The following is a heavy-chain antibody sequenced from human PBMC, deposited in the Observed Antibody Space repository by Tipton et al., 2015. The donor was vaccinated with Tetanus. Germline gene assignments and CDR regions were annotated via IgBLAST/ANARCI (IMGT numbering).Heavy chain of an antibody. Sequence: QLVQSGGGMTQPGDSLRLSCAASGFTVSSYQMTWVRQAPGKGLEWVSVIYSDGSTYYADSGKGRFTIPRDNLKNTLSLQMNSLRAEDTAVYYCARGLGVDYWGQGTLVTVSS. D-gene: IGHD3/OR15-3a*01. J-gene: IGHJ4*02. CDR1: GFTVSSYQ. V-gene: IGHV3-53*01. CDR3: ARGLGVDY. CDR2: IYSDGST.